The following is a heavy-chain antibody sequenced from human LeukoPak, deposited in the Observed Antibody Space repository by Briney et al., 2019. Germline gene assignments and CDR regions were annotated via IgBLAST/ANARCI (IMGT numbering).Heavy chain of an antibody. CDR1: GFTFSSYW. J-gene: IGHJ3*02. V-gene: IGHV3-7*01. CDR2: IKQDGSEK. CDR3: AGDKPIAVVPRPFDI. D-gene: IGHD6-19*01. Sequence: GGSLRLSCAASGFTFSSYWMSWVRQAPGKGLEWVANIKQDGSEKYYVDSVKGRFTISRDNAKNSLYLQMNSLRAEDTAVYYCAGDKPIAVVPRPFDIWGQGTMVTVSS.